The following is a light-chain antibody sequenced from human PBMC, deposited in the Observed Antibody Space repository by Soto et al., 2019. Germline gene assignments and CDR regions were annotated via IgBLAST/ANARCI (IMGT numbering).Light chain of an antibody. V-gene: IGKV1-39*01. CDR3: QQSYSTSWT. CDR2: AAS. J-gene: IGKJ1*01. CDR1: QSISSY. Sequence: DIQMTQSPSSLSASVGDRVTITCRASQSISSYLNWYQQKPGKAPKLLIYAASSLQSGVPSRFSGSGSGTDFPLTISSLQPEDFATYDCQQSYSTSWTFGQGTKVDIK.